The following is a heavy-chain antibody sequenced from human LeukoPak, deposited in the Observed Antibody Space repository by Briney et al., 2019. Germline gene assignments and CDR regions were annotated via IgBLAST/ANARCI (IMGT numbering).Heavy chain of an antibody. Sequence: GASVKVSCKASGYTFTAHYLHWVRQAPGQGLEWMGWISAYNGNTNYAQKLQGRVTMTTDTSTSTAYMELRSLRSDDTAVYYCARYYGSGSPFDYWGQGTLVTVSS. V-gene: IGHV1-18*04. D-gene: IGHD3-10*01. CDR3: ARYYGSGSPFDY. CDR2: ISAYNGNT. CDR1: GYTFTAHY. J-gene: IGHJ4*02.